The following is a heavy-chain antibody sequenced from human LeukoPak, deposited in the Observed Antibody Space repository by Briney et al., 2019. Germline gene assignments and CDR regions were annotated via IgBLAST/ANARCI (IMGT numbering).Heavy chain of an antibody. J-gene: IGHJ3*02. CDR3: ALPFRYSSGWYSRGAFDI. D-gene: IGHD6-19*01. CDR2: FDPEDGET. Sequence: GASVKVSCKVSGYTLTELSMHWVRQAPGKGLEWMGGFDPEDGETIYAQKFQGRVTMTEDTSTDTAYMELSSLRSEDTAVYYCALPFRYSSGWYSRGAFDIWGQGTMVTVSS. CDR1: GYTLTELS. V-gene: IGHV1-24*01.